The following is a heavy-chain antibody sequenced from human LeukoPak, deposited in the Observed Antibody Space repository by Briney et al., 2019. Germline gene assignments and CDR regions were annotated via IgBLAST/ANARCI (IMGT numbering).Heavy chain of an antibody. CDR1: GYTFTSHY. Sequence: ASVKVSCKASGYTFTSHYMHWVRQAPGQGLEWMGIINPSGGSTSYAQKFQGRVTMTRDMSTSTVYMELSSLRSEDTAVYYCARDSVGASGIDYWGQGTLVTVSS. CDR3: ARDSVGASGIDY. D-gene: IGHD2-15*01. J-gene: IGHJ4*02. V-gene: IGHV1-46*01. CDR2: INPSGGST.